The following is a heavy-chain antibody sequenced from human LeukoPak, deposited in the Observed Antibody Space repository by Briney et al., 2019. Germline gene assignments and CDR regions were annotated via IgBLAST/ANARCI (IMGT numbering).Heavy chain of an antibody. D-gene: IGHD5-18*01. J-gene: IGHJ4*02. CDR1: GFTFSSYG. Sequence: GRPLRLSCAASGFTFSSYGMHGVRQAPGKGLAWVAVIWYDGSNKYYADSVKGRFTISRDNSKNTLYLQMNSLRAEDTAVYYCARDPTNTAMATFDYWGQGTLVTVSS. CDR3: ARDPTNTAMATFDY. CDR2: IWYDGSNK. V-gene: IGHV3-33*01.